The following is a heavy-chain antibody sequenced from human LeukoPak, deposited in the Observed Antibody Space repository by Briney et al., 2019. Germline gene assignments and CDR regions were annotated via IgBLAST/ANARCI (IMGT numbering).Heavy chain of an antibody. CDR1: GGSISSYY. J-gene: IGHJ3*02. CDR2: IYYSGST. V-gene: IGHV4-59*01. Sequence: SETLSLTCTVSGGSISSYYWSWIRQPPGKGLEWIGYIYYSGSTNYNPSLKSRVTISVDTSKSQFSLKLSSVTAADTAVYYCARVRYGSYAFDIWGQGTMVTVPS. D-gene: IGHD4-17*01. CDR3: ARVRYGSYAFDI.